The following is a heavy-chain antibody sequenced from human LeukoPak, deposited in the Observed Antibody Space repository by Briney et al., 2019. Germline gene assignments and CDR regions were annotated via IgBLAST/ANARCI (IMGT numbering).Heavy chain of an antibody. D-gene: IGHD6-13*01. CDR2: MNPNSGNT. J-gene: IGHJ4*02. Sequence: ASVKVSCKASGYTFTSYDINWVRQATGQGLEWMGWMNPNSGNTGYAQKFQGRVTMTRNTSISTAYMELSSLRSEDTAVYYCARGSSSSWFYYFDYWGQGTLVTVSS. CDR3: ARGSSSSWFYYFDY. CDR1: GYTFTSYD. V-gene: IGHV1-8*01.